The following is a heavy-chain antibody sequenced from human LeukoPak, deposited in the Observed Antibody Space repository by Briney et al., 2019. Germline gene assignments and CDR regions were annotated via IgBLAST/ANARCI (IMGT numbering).Heavy chain of an antibody. CDR3: VRLTTGNAFDI. V-gene: IGHV3-48*03. J-gene: IGHJ3*02. CDR1: GFTFSDYE. D-gene: IGHD1-1*01. CDR2: ISSSGNTI. Sequence: GGSLRLSCAASGFTFSDYEMNWVRQAPGKGLEWVSYISSSGNTIYHADSVKGRFTISRDNAKNSLYLQMNSLRAEDTAVYYCVRLTTGNAFDIWGQGTMVTVSS.